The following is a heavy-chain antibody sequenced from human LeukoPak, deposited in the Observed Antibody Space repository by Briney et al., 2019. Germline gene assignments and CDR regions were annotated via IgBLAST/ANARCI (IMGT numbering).Heavy chain of an antibody. CDR3: ARPVVSGGWGDWFDP. CDR1: GYTFTGYY. J-gene: IGHJ5*02. D-gene: IGHD6-19*01. Sequence: ASVKVSCKASGYTFTGYYMHWVRQAPGQGLEWMGWINPNSGGTNYAQKFQGRVTMTRDTSISTAYMELSRLRSDDTAVYYCARPVVSGGWGDWFDPWGQGTLVTVSS. CDR2: INPNSGGT. V-gene: IGHV1-2*02.